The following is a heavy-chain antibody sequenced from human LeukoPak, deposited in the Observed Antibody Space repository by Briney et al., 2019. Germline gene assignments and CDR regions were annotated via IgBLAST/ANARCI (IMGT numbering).Heavy chain of an antibody. V-gene: IGHV5-51*01. J-gene: IGHJ5*02. Sequence: GESLKISCEISGHRFTNHWIGWVRQMPGKGLEWMGIINLGDSDNKYSPSFQGQVTISLDKSISTAYLQWRSLKASDTAMYYCARRPYSGSPNWFDPWGQGTLVTVSS. CDR2: INLGDSDN. D-gene: IGHD1-26*01. CDR3: ARRPYSGSPNWFDP. CDR1: GHRFTNHW.